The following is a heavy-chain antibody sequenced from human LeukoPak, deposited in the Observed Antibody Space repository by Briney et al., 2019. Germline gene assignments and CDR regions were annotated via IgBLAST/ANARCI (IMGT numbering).Heavy chain of an antibody. V-gene: IGHV1-2*02. CDR1: GYTFTGYY. J-gene: IGHJ4*02. CDR2: INSNSGAT. CDR3: ARDRGYSGYDY. Sequence: ASVKVSCKASGYTFTGYYMHWVRQAPGQGLEWMGWINSNSGATHDAQKFLGRVTMTRDTSISTAYMELSRLRSDDTAVYYCARDRGYSGYDYWGQGTLVTVSS. D-gene: IGHD5-12*01.